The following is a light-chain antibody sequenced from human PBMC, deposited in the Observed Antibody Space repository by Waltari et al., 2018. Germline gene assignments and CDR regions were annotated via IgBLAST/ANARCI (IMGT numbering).Light chain of an antibody. V-gene: IGKV1-39*01. CDR2: AAS. CDR3: QQYYSSPWT. Sequence: DIQMTQSPSSLSASVGDRVTVTCRASQSISIYLNWYQQKPGKAPKLLIYAASSLQSGVPDRFSGSGSGTDFTLTISSLQAEDVAFYYCQQYYSSPWTFGQGTKVEVK. CDR1: QSISIY. J-gene: IGKJ1*01.